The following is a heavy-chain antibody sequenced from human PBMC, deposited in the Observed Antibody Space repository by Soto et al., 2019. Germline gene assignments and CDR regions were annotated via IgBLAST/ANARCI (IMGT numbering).Heavy chain of an antibody. J-gene: IGHJ3*02. V-gene: IGHV3-23*01. CDR2: ISGGDFVT. CDR3: AGDPSYPRDTFDI. D-gene: IGHD6-6*01. Sequence: QAGGSLRLSCAASGFPFSTYALSWVRQAPGKGLEWIAAISGGDFVTWYADSVKGRFTISRDNFRDSLYLQMNNLRGDDTALYYCAGDPSYPRDTFDIWGQGTMVTVSS. CDR1: GFPFSTYA.